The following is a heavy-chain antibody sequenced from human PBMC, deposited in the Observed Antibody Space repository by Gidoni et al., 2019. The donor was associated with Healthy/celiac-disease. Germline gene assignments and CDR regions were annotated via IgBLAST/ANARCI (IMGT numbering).Heavy chain of an antibody. CDR2: ISWNSGSI. J-gene: IGHJ6*02. V-gene: IGHV3-9*01. Sequence: EVQLVESGGGLVQPGRSRGLSCAASGFPFDDYSMNWVRQAPGKGLECLSGISWNSGSIGYADSVKGRFTISRDNAKNSLYLQMNSLRAEDTALYYCAKVSRSGWYHYGMDVWGQGTTVTVSS. CDR1: GFPFDDYS. CDR3: AKVSRSGWYHYGMDV. D-gene: IGHD6-19*01.